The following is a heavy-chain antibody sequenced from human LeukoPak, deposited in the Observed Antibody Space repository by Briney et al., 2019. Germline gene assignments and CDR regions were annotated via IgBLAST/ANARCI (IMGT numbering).Heavy chain of an antibody. CDR3: ARDYDSSGPQKNYLDF. D-gene: IGHD3-22*01. Sequence: SVTVSFTSFGGTFSIYALSWVRQAPGQGLEWMGRIIPMYDTVDYARSFQGRVTITADKSTGTAFMELSSLRSDDTGLYYCARDYDSSGPQKNYLDFWGQGTLVTVSS. J-gene: IGHJ4*02. CDR1: GGTFSIYA. V-gene: IGHV1-69*06. CDR2: IIPMYDTV.